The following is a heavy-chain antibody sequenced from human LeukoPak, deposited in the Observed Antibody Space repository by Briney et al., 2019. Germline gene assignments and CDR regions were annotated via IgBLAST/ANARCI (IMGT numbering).Heavy chain of an antibody. J-gene: IGHJ5*02. Sequence: ASVKVSFKASGGTFNSYAISWVRPAPGQGLEWMGGIIPIFGTANYAQKFQGRVTITADESTSTAYMELSSLRSEDTAVYYCARDSLRFGEPLGYWFDPWGQGTLVTVSS. V-gene: IGHV1-69*13. CDR2: IIPIFGTA. CDR1: GGTFNSYA. D-gene: IGHD3-10*01. CDR3: ARDSLRFGEPLGYWFDP.